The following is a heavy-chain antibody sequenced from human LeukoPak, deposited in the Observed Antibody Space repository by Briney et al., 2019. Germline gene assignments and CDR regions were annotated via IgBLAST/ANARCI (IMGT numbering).Heavy chain of an antibody. CDR2: IYYSGST. J-gene: IGHJ4*02. CDR3: ARHWETSSWYVDY. D-gene: IGHD6-13*01. V-gene: IGHV4-59*08. CDR1: GGSISSYY. Sequence: SETLSLTCTVSGGSISSYYWSWIRQPPGKGLEWIGYIYYSGSTNYNPSLKSRVTISVDTSKIQLSLKLSSVTAADTAVYYCARHWETSSWYVDYRGQGTLVTVSS.